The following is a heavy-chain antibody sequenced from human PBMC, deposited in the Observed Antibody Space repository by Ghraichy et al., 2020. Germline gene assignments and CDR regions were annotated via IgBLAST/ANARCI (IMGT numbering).Heavy chain of an antibody. CDR2: IYYSGST. J-gene: IGHJ3*02. V-gene: IGHV4-59*01. D-gene: IGHD1-26*01. Sequence: SETLSLTCTVSGGSISNYYWSWIRQPPGKGLEWIGYIYYSGSTKYNPSLKSRVTISVDTSKNQFSLKLSSVTAADTAVYYCAREAQAWEGAAARGLIDSWGQAT. CDR3: AREAQAWEGAAARGLIDS. CDR1: GGSISNYY.